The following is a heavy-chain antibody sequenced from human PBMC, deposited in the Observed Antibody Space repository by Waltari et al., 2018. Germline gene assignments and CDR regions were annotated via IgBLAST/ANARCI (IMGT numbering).Heavy chain of an antibody. J-gene: IGHJ4*02. V-gene: IGHV3-7*01. Sequence: EVQLVESGGGLVQPGGSLRLSCAASGFTFSSYWMSSVRQAPGKGLEWVANIKQDGSEKYYVDSVKGRFTISRDNAKNSLYLQMNSLRAEDTAVYYCAREGGIVAIDYWGQGTLVTVSS. D-gene: IGHD5-12*01. CDR3: AREGGIVAIDY. CDR2: IKQDGSEK. CDR1: GFTFSSYW.